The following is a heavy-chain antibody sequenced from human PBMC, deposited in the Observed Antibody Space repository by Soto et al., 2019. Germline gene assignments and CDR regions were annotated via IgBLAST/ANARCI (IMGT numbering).Heavy chain of an antibody. J-gene: IGHJ3*02. Sequence: ASVKFSCKASGYTFTSYGISWVRQAPGQGLEWMGWISAYNGNTNYAQKLQGRVTMTTDTSTSTAYMELRSLRSDDTAVYYCATSIQGMRAFKSWGQGTRGTFSS. D-gene: IGHD2-21*01. V-gene: IGHV1-18*04. CDR3: ATSIQGMRAFKS. CDR2: ISAYNGNT. CDR1: GYTFTSYG.